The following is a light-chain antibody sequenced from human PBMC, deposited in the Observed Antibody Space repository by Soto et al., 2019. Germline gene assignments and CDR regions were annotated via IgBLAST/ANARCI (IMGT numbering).Light chain of an antibody. CDR2: DAS. CDR3: HQCAHSPRT. V-gene: IGKV3-20*01. J-gene: IGKJ4*02. Sequence: EIVLTQSPCTLSLSLGERATLSCRASQTVGNNYLSWYQQKPGKVPSLLIYDASNRATGIPDRFVGTGSGTDFTLTISRLEPEDFAVYYCHQCAHSPRTFGGGTKVEIK. CDR1: QTVGNNY.